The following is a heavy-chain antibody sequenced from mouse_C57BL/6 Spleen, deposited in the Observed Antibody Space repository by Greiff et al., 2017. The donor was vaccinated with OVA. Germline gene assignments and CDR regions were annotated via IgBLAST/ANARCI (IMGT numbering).Heavy chain of an antibody. Sequence: VQLQQSGPELVKPGASVKIPCKASGYTFTDYNMDWVKQSHGKSLEWIGDINPNNGGTNSNQKFKGKATLTVDKSSSTAYMELRSLTSEDTAVYYCARRDYDGAWFAYWGQGTLVTVSA. CDR1: GYTFTDYN. D-gene: IGHD2-4*01. J-gene: IGHJ3*01. CDR3: ARRDYDGAWFAY. CDR2: INPNNGGT. V-gene: IGHV1-18*01.